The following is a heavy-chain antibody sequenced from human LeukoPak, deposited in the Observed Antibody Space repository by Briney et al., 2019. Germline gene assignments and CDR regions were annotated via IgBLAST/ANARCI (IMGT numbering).Heavy chain of an antibody. V-gene: IGHV3-30-3*01. D-gene: IGHD1-7*01. CDR3: ASSETGTTGGYYGMDV. CDR1: GFTFSSYA. J-gene: IGHJ6*02. CDR2: ISYDGSNK. Sequence: PGGPLRLSCVASGFTFSSYAMHWVRQAPGKGLEWVAVISYDGSNKYYADSVKGRFTISRDNSKNTLYLQMNSLRAEDTAVYYCASSETGTTGGYYGMDVWGQGTTVTVSS.